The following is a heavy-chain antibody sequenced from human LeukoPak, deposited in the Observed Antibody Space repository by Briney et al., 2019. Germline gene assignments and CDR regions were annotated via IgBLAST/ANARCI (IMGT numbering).Heavy chain of an antibody. CDR2: MNPNSGNT. J-gene: IGHJ5*02. D-gene: IGHD3-10*01. CDR1: GYTFTSYD. Sequence: ASVKVSCKASGYTFTSYDINWVRQATGQGLEWMGWMNPNSGNTGYAQKFQGRVTMTEDTSTDTAYMELSSLRSEDTAVYYCATGQYYYGSGSIWFDPWGQGTLVTVSS. CDR3: ATGQYYYGSGSIWFDP. V-gene: IGHV1-8*02.